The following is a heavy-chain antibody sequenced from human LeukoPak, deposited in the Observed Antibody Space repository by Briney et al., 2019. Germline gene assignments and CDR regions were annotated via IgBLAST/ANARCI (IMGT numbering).Heavy chain of an antibody. D-gene: IGHD3-3*01. Sequence: GGSLRLSCAASGFTFSNAWMSWVRQAPGKGLEWVGRIKSKTDGGTTDYAAPVKGRFTISRDDSKNTRYLPMNSLKTEDTAVYCCTTTRNYDFSSGYQEGKYYFDYWGQGTLVTVSS. V-gene: IGHV3-15*01. CDR1: GFTFSNAW. J-gene: IGHJ4*02. CDR3: TTTRNYDFSSGYQEGKYYFDY. CDR2: IKSKTDGGTT.